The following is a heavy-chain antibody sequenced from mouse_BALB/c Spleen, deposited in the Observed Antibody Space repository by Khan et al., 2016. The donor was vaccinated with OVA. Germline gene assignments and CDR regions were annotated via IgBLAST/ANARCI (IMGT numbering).Heavy chain of an antibody. J-gene: IGHJ2*01. CDR2: INPHIGET. CDR1: GYSFTGYF. V-gene: IGHV1-20*01. CDR3: TRIYRSDFDY. D-gene: IGHD1-1*01. Sequence: EVQVVESGPELVRPGASVKISCTASGYSFTGYFMNWVMQSHGKSLEWIGRINPHIGETFYNQRFKDKATLTVDESSSTAHMELRSLTSEDSAVYYCTRIYRSDFDYWGQGTTLTVSS.